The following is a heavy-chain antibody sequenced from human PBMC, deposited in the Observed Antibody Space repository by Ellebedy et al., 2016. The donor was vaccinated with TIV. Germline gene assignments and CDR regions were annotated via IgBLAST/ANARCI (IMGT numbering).Heavy chain of an antibody. CDR1: GGTFSSYA. CDR3: ASSGMGSCSGGSCYFLGY. CDR2: IIPILGIA. Sequence: SVKVSXXASGGTFSSYAISWVRQAPGQGLEWMGRIIPILGIANYAQKFQGRVTITADKSTSTAYMELSSLRSEDTAVYYCASSGMGSCSGGSCYFLGYWGQGTLVTVSS. V-gene: IGHV1-69*04. J-gene: IGHJ4*02. D-gene: IGHD2-15*01.